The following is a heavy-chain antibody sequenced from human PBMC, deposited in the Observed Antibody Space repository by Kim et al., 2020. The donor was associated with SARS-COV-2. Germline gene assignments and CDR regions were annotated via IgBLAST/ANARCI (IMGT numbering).Heavy chain of an antibody. V-gene: IGHV1-2*02. CDR1: GYTFTGYY. CDR3: ARDATPGRLGYCSGGSCYFWFDP. Sequence: ASVKVSCKASGYTFTGYYMHWVRQAPGQGLEWMGWINPNSGGTNYAQKFQGRVTMTRDTSISTAYMELSRLRSDDTAVYYCARDATPGRLGYCSGGSCYFWFDPWGQGTLVTVSS. J-gene: IGHJ5*02. CDR2: INPNSGGT. D-gene: IGHD2-15*01.